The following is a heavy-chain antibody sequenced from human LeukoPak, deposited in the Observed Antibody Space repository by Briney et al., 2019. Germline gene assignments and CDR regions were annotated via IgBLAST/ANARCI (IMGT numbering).Heavy chain of an antibody. V-gene: IGHV4-39*01. CDR3: ASLVVVVVTPSEIDY. D-gene: IGHD2-15*01. J-gene: IGHJ4*02. CDR2: FHYSGST. Sequence: PGGSLRLSCAASGFTFRSYWMSWFRQPPGKGLEWIGGFHYSGSTYYNPSLKSRGTISGDTSKNQFSLKLRSVTAADTAVYYCASLVVVVVTPSEIDYWGQGTLVTVSS. CDR1: GFTFRSYW.